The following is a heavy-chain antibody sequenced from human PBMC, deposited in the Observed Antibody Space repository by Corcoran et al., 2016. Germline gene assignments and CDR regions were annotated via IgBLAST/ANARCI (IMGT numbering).Heavy chain of an antibody. CDR3: AGEIVVVVPAAARYFDL. CDR1: GFTFSSYS. Sequence: EVQLVESGGGLVKPGGSLRLSCAASGFTFSSYSMNWVRQAPGKGLEWVSSISSSSSYIYYADSVKGRFTISRDNAKNSLDLQMNSLRAEDTAVYYCAGEIVVVVPAAARYFDLWGRGTLVTVSS. V-gene: IGHV3-21*01. CDR2: ISSSSSYI. J-gene: IGHJ2*01. D-gene: IGHD2-2*01.